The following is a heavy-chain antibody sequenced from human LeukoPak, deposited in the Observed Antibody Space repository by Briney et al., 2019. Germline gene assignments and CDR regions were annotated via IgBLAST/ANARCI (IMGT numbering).Heavy chain of an antibody. CDR1: GGTFSSYA. V-gene: IGHV1-69*05. CDR2: IIPIFGTA. D-gene: IGHD1-7*01. J-gene: IGHJ4*02. CDR3: ARGLELRRGYFDY. Sequence: SVKVSCKASGGTFSSYAISWVRQAPGQGLEWMGGIIPIFGTANYAQKFQGRVTITTDESTSTAYMELSSLRSEDTAVYYCARGLELRRGYFDYWGQGTLVTVSS.